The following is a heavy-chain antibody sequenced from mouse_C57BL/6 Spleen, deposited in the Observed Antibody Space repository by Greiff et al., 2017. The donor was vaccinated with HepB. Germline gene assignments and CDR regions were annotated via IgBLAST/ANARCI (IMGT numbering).Heavy chain of an antibody. Sequence: EVKLVESEGGLVQPGRSMKLSCTASGFTFSDYYMAWVRQVPEKGLEWVANINYDGSSTYYLDSLKSRFIISRDNAKNILYLQMSSLKSEDTATYYCARVGVYPDYWGQGTTLTVSS. CDR3: ARVGVYPDY. V-gene: IGHV5-16*01. D-gene: IGHD5-1*01. J-gene: IGHJ2*01. CDR2: INYDGSST. CDR1: GFTFSDYY.